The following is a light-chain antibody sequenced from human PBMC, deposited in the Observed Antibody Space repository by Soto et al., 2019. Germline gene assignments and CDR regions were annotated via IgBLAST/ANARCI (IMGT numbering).Light chain of an antibody. CDR2: GAS. J-gene: IGKJ2*01. V-gene: IGKV3-20*01. Sequence: EIVLTQSPGTLSLSPGERATLSCRASQSVSSSYLAWYQQKPGQAPRLLIYGASSSATGIPDRFIGSGSGTDFTLTISRLEPEDFAVYYCQQYGSSPLTFGQGTKPEIK. CDR3: QQYGSSPLT. CDR1: QSVSSSY.